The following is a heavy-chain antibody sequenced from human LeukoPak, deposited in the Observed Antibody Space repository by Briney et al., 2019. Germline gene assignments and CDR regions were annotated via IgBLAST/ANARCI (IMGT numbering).Heavy chain of an antibody. CDR2: IIPIFGTA. V-gene: IGHV1-69*13. CDR1: GGTFSSYT. J-gene: IGHJ5*02. CDR3: ARDRLITIFGVVKPLLQFDP. D-gene: IGHD3-3*01. Sequence: VKVSCKASGGTFSSYTISWVRQAPGQGLEWMGGIIPIFGTANYAQKFQGRVTITADESTSTAYMELSSLRSEDTAVYYCARDRLITIFGVVKPLLQFDPWGQGTLVTVSS.